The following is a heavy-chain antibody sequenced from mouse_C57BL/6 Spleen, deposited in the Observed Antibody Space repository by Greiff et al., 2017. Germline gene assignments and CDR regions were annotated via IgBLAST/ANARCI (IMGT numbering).Heavy chain of an antibody. V-gene: IGHV1-82*01. CDR1: GYAFSSSW. D-gene: IGHD4-1*01. J-gene: IGHJ4*01. CDR2: IYPGDGDT. CDR3: ARNWARDY. Sequence: VKLMESGPELVKPGASVKISCKASGYAFSSSWMNWVKQRPGKGLEWIGRIYPGDGDTNYNGKFKGKATLTADKSSSTAYMQLSSLTSEDSAVYFCARNWARDYWGQGTSVTVSS.